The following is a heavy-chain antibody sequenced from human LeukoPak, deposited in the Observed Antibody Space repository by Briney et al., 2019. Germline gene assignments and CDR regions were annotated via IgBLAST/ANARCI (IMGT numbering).Heavy chain of an antibody. Sequence: PGGSLRLSCAASGFTFRNYYMTWIRQAPGKGLEWVSYISASGDTIYYGDSVRGRFTISRDNAKNSLYLDMNTLKVEDTAVYYCARDPSWEILSYFDYWGQGTLVTVSS. V-gene: IGHV3-11*04. CDR2: ISASGDTI. D-gene: IGHD1-26*01. J-gene: IGHJ4*02. CDR3: ARDPSWEILSYFDY. CDR1: GFTFRNYY.